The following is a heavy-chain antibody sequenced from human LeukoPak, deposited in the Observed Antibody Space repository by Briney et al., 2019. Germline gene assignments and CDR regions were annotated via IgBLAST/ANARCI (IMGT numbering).Heavy chain of an antibody. CDR3: ARERGDYYFDY. CDR2: IGSDGSNK. D-gene: IGHD3-16*01. V-gene: IGHV3-30*02. CDR1: GFTFSSYG. Sequence: TGGSLRLSCAASGFTFSSYGIHWVRQAPGKGLEWVSFIGSDGSNKYYADSVKGRFTISRDISKNTLYLQMYSLTTEDTAVYYCARERGDYYFDYWGQGTLVTVSS. J-gene: IGHJ4*02.